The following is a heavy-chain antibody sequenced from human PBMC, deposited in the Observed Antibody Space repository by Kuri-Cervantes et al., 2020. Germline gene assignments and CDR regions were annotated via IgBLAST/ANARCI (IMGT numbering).Heavy chain of an antibody. J-gene: IGHJ4*02. Sequence: ASVKVSCKSSGYIFTNYGISWVRQAPGEGLEWMGWINAGNGVPKYSQKFQGRVSITRDTSASIAYMELSSLRSEDTAVYYCARVGYSGYVAFWGQGTLVTVSS. CDR2: INAGNGVP. V-gene: IGHV1-3*01. D-gene: IGHD5-12*01. CDR1: GYIFTNYG. CDR3: ARVGYSGYVAF.